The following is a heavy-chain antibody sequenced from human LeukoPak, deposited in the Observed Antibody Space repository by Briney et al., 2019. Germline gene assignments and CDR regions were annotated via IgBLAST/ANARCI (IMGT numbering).Heavy chain of an antibody. V-gene: IGHV3-30*18. CDR2: TSYDGGNK. CDR3: AKVFEVRGARRPKDY. D-gene: IGHD3-10*01. CDR1: GFTFSDYG. J-gene: IGHJ4*02. Sequence: GRSLRLSCAASGFTFSDYGMHWVRQAPGKGLEWVALTSYDGGNKFYADSVRDRFTISRDNSKNTLFLQMNSLRTEDTAMYYCAKVFEVRGARRPKDYWGQGTLVIVSS.